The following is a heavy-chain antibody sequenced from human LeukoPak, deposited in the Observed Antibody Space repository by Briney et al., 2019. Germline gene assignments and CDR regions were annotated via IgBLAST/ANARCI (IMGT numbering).Heavy chain of an antibody. V-gene: IGHV1-24*01. CDR3: ATVRYSTSWYLNY. Sequence: GASVKVSCKVSGYTLTELSMHWVREAPGRGLEWMGGFDPEDGETIYAQKFQGRVTMTEDTSTYTAYMELSSLRSEDTAVYYCATVRYSTSWYLNYWSQGTLVTVSS. CDR1: GYTLTELS. CDR2: FDPEDGET. D-gene: IGHD6-13*01. J-gene: IGHJ4*02.